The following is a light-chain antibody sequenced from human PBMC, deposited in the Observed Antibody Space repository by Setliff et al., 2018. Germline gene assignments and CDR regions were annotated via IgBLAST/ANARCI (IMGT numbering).Light chain of an antibody. V-gene: IGLV2-14*01. Sequence: QSVLTQPASVSGSPGQSITISCTGTSSDVGGYNYVSWYQQHPGKAPKLMIYDVSKRPSGVSNRFSGSKSGNTASLTISGLQAEDGADYYCSSYTSSSTPDVFGTGTKVTVL. CDR3: SSYTSSSTPDV. CDR2: DVS. J-gene: IGLJ1*01. CDR1: SSDVGGYNY.